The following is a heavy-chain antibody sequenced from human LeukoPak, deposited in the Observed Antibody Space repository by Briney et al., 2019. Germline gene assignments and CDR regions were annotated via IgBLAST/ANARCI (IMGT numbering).Heavy chain of an antibody. D-gene: IGHD3-16*02. CDR3: ARVPSRYDYVWGSYRYFDY. CDR2: INHSGST. CDR1: GFTFSSYS. J-gene: IGHJ4*02. Sequence: LRLSCAASGFTFSSYSMNWVRQPPGKGLEWIGEINHSGSTNYNPSLKSRVTISVDTSKNQFSLKLSSVTAADTAVYYCARVPSRYDYVWGSYRYFDYWGQGTLVTVSS. V-gene: IGHV4-34*01.